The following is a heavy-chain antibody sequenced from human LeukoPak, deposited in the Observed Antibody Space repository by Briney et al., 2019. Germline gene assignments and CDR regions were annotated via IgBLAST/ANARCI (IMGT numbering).Heavy chain of an antibody. D-gene: IGHD3-10*01. Sequence: ASVKVSCKASGYTFTRYYVNWVRQAPGQGLEWMGWINPNSGGTNYAQKFQGRVTMTRDTSITTVYMELSRLRSDETAVFYCASFEVGAWGQGALVTVSS. CDR1: GYTFTRYY. V-gene: IGHV1-2*02. CDR2: INPNSGGT. CDR3: ASFEVGA. J-gene: IGHJ5*02.